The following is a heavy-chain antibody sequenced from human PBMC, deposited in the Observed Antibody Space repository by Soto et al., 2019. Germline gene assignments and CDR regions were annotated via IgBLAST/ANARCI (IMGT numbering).Heavy chain of an antibody. CDR1: GFSFSRFA. V-gene: IGHV3-30-3*01. CDR3: ARSRSGAVPDSLGF. D-gene: IGHD3-10*01. CDR2: ISKDGSVI. J-gene: IGHJ4*02. Sequence: QVQLVGSGGGVVQPGGSLRLSCAASGFSFSRFAIHWVRQAPGKGLEWVAVISKDGSVIYYADSVKGRFTISRDNSKSSLFLQVNSLTSEDTAVYHCARSRSGAVPDSLGFWGQGTLVTVSS.